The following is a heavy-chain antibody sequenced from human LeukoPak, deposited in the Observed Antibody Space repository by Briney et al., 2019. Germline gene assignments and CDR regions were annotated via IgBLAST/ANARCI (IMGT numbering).Heavy chain of an antibody. CDR2: IIPIFGTA. J-gene: IGHJ6*04. CDR1: GGTFSSYA. D-gene: IGHD1-20*01. V-gene: IGHV1-69*13. Sequence: SVKVSCKASGGTFSSYAFSWVRQAPGQGLEWMGGIIPIFGTANYARKFQGRVTITADESTSTAYMELSSLRSEDTAVYYCASLTGTTRGGYYYYYGMDVWGKGTTVTVSS. CDR3: ASLTGTTRGGYYYYYGMDV.